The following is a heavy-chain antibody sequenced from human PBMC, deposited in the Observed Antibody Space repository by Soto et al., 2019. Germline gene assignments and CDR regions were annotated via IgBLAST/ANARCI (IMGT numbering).Heavy chain of an antibody. J-gene: IGHJ4*02. Sequence: QVQLVQSGGEVKKPGSSVKVSCKASGGTFNNYDLSWVRQAPGQGLEWMGGIVPMFGTREYAQRFQGRVTITTDRSTSTDYMELRSLRAEDTDVYYCARGITMVRGSTPYDFDSWGQGTPVTVSS. D-gene: IGHD3-10*01. V-gene: IGHV1-69*06. CDR3: ARGITMVRGSTPYDFDS. CDR2: IVPMFGTR. CDR1: GGTFNNYD.